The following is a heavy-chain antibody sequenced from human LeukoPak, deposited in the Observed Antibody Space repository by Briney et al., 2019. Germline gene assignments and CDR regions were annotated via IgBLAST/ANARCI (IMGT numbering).Heavy chain of an antibody. V-gene: IGHV4-39*02. Sequence: SETLSLTCTVSGGSISRHYWGWIRQSPGRGLEWIGNIYYSGSTYYNSSLKSRVTISIDTSKNHFSLRLTSVTASDTAVYFCTRGSYDVLTGRSTLGEYWGQGTLVAVSS. D-gene: IGHD3-9*01. CDR1: GGSISRHY. CDR2: IYYSGST. CDR3: TRGSYDVLTGRSTLGEY. J-gene: IGHJ4*02.